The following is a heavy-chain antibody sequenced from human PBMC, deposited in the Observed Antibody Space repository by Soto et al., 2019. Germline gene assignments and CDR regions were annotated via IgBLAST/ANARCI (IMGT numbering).Heavy chain of an antibody. CDR1: GFTFDDYT. CDR3: AKDERSYGFLGYYYGMDV. V-gene: IGHV3-43*01. D-gene: IGHD5-18*01. Sequence: GGSLRLSCAASGFTFDDYTMHWVRQAPGKGLEWVSLISWDGGSIYYADSVKGRFTISRDNSKNSLYLQMNSLRTEDTALYYCAKDERSYGFLGYYYGMDVWGQGTTVTVSS. J-gene: IGHJ6*02. CDR2: ISWDGGSI.